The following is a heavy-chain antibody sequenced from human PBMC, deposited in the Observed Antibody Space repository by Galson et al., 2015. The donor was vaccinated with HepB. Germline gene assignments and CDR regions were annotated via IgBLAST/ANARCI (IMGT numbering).Heavy chain of an antibody. CDR1: GFTFSSYA. D-gene: IGHD2-2*01. J-gene: IGHJ6*04. Sequence: SLRLSCAASGFTFSSYAMHWVRQAPGKGLEWVAVISYDGSNKYYADSVKGRFTTSRDNSKNTLYLQMNSLRAEDTAVYYCARDQYIVVVPALDVWGKGTTVTVSS. CDR2: ISYDGSNK. V-gene: IGHV3-30-3*01. CDR3: ARDQYIVVVPALDV.